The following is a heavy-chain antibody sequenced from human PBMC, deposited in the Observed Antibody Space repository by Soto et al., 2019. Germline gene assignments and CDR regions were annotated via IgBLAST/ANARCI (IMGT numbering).Heavy chain of an antibody. V-gene: IGHV3-23*01. Sequence: GGSLRLSCAASGFTFSSYAMSWVRQAPGKGLEWVSAISGSGGSTYYADSVKGRFTISRDNSKNTLYLQMNSLRAEDTAVYYCAKDSGRKSIAAAGTRAITYFDYWGQGTLVTVSS. D-gene: IGHD6-13*01. CDR2: ISGSGGST. J-gene: IGHJ4*02. CDR3: AKDSGRKSIAAAGTRAITYFDY. CDR1: GFTFSSYA.